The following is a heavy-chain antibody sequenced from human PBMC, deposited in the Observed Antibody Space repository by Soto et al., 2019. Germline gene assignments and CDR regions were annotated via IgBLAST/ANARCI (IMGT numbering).Heavy chain of an antibody. D-gene: IGHD2-2*02. CDR3: ARVAVVPAAIGLGENFDY. V-gene: IGHV4-30-4*01. CDR1: GGSISSGDYY. J-gene: IGHJ4*02. CDR2: IYYSGST. Sequence: SETLSLTCTVSGGSISSGDYYWSWIRQPPGKGLEWIGYIYYSGSTYYNPSLKSRVTISVDTSKNQFSLKLSPVTAADTAVYYCARVAVVPAAIGLGENFDYWGQGTLVTVSS.